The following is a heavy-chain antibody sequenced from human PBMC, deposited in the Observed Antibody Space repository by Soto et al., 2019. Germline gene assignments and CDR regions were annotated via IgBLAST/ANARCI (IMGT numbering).Heavy chain of an antibody. J-gene: IGHJ5*02. V-gene: IGHV4-59*12. CDR2: IYHSGST. CDR3: ARVPDR. Sequence: PSETLSVTCAVSGDYISSSDWSWIRQPPGKGLEWIGYIYHSGSTYYNPSLKSRVTISVDRSKNQFSLKLSSVTAADTAVYYCARVPDRWGQGTLVTVSS. D-gene: IGHD2-2*01. CDR1: GDYISSSD.